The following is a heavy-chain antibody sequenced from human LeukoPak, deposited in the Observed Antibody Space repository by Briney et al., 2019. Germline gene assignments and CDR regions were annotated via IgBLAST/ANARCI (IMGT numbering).Heavy chain of an antibody. V-gene: IGHV4-59*01. J-gene: IGHJ4*02. D-gene: IGHD4-23*01. CDR1: GESISGFY. CDR2: IYYSGST. Sequence: PSETLSLTCTVSGESISGFYWTWIRQPPGKGLEWIGYIYYSGSTNYNPSLKSRVTISVDTSKNQFSLKLSSVTAADTAVYYCARRAGGYSHPYDYWGQGILVTVSS. CDR3: ARRAGGYSHPYDY.